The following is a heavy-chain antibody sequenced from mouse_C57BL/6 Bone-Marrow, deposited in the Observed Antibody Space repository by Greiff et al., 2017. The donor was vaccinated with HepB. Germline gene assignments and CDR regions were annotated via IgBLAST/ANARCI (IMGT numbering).Heavy chain of an antibody. CDR2: IYPGDGDT. D-gene: IGHD2-5*01. J-gene: IGHJ4*01. CDR1: GYAFSSSW. CDR3: ARGSNFPMDY. Sequence: VQLQQSGPELVKPGASVKISCKASGYAFSSSWMNWVKQRPGKGLEWIGRIYPGDGDTNYNGKFKGKATLTADKSSSTAYMQLSSLTSEDSAVYVGARGSNFPMDYWGQGTSVTVSS. V-gene: IGHV1-82*01.